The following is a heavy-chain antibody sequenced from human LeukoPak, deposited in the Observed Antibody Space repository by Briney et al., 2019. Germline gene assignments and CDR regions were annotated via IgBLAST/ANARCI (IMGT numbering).Heavy chain of an antibody. CDR3: AKSQDGGRLFHFDY. CDR2: ISGSGGST. D-gene: IGHD1-26*01. J-gene: IGHJ4*02. V-gene: IGHV3-23*01. Sequence: GGSPTLSCAASGFTFSSYAMSWVRQAPGKGLEWVSVISGSGGSTYSADSVKGRFTISRDNSKNTLYLQMNSLRAEDTAVYFCAKSQDGGRLFHFDYWGQGTLVTVSS. CDR1: GFTFSSYA.